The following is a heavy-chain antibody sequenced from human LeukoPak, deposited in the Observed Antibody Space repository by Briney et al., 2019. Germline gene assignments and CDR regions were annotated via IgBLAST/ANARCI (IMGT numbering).Heavy chain of an antibody. CDR1: GYTIGSFGSYW. CDR2: IYPGDSDT. J-gene: IGHJ3*02. Sequence: GESLKISCKGSGYTIGSFGSYWIAWVRRMPGKGLEWMGIIYPGDSDTRYSPSFQGQVTISADKSISTAYLQWSSLKASDTAMYYCARRTPLFETFDIWGQGTMVPVSS. CDR3: ARRTPLFETFDI. D-gene: IGHD1/OR15-1a*01. V-gene: IGHV5-51*01.